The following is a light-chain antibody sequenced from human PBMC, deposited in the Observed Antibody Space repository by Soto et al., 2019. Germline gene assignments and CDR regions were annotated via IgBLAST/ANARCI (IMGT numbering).Light chain of an antibody. Sequence: EIVMTQSPATLSVSPGERATLSCRASQSVSSNLAWYQQKPGQAPRLLMYGVFTRATGIPARVSGSGSGTEFTLTISSLQPDDFATYYCQHYNSYSEAFGQGTKVDIK. V-gene: IGKV3-15*01. CDR3: QHYNSYSEA. CDR2: GVF. CDR1: QSVSSN. J-gene: IGKJ1*01.